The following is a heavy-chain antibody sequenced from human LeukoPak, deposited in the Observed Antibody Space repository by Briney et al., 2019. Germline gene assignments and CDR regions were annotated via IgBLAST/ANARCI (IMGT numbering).Heavy chain of an antibody. D-gene: IGHD3-3*01. CDR1: GFTFSSYS. CDR2: IISSSSTI. CDR3: ARDLYDFGGSVHAFDI. Sequence: SGGSLRLSCAASGFTFSSYSMNWVRQAPGKGLEWVSYIISSSSTIYYADSVKGRFTISRDNAKNSLYLQMNSLRAEDTAVYYCARDLYDFGGSVHAFDIWGQGTMVTVSS. J-gene: IGHJ3*02. V-gene: IGHV3-48*01.